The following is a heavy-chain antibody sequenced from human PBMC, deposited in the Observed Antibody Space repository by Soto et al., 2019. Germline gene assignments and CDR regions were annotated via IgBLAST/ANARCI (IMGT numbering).Heavy chain of an antibody. V-gene: IGHV1-69*12. Sequence: QVQLEQSGAEVKKPGSSVKVSCKASGGTFRTAAISWVRQAPGQGLEWMGGIMPVFRTPDYAQKFQGRVTITADESTNTAYMELSGLRSDDTAVYYCARANDRPQLGGNYYSILDVWGQGTTITVSS. CDR3: ARANDRPQLGGNYYSILDV. CDR1: GGTFRTAA. CDR2: IMPVFRTP. J-gene: IGHJ6*02. D-gene: IGHD2-8*01.